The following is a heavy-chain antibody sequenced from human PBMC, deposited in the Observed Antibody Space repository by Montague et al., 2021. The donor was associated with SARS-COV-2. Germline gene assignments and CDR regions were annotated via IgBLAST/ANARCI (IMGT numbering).Heavy chain of an antibody. Sequence: SETLSLTCTVSGGSISSYYWSWIRQPPGTGLEWIGYISYSGSTNYNPSLKSRVTISVDTSKNQFSLKLSSVTAADTAVYYCASGSGWMGHVFDIWGQGTMVTVSS. CDR2: ISYSGST. CDR3: ASGSGWMGHVFDI. V-gene: IGHV4-59*01. J-gene: IGHJ3*02. CDR1: GGSISSYY. D-gene: IGHD6-25*01.